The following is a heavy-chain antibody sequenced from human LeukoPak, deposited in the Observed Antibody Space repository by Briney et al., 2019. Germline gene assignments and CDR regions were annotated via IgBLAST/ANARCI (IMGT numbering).Heavy chain of an antibody. CDR3: ARDTSGQTRADDAFDI. J-gene: IGHJ3*02. CDR2: IIPTFGTA. D-gene: IGHD2-2*01. CDR1: GGTFSSYA. Sequence: GASVKVSCKASGGTFSSYAISWVEQAPGQGLEGMGGIIPTFGTATYDQKFQGRVTITPEEPTSTAYMELNSLISEDTAVYFCARDTSGQTRADDAFDIWGQGTMVTVSS. V-gene: IGHV1-69*01.